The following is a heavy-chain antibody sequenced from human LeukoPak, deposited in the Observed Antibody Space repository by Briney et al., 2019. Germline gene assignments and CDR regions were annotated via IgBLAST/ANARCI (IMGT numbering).Heavy chain of an antibody. CDR2: IKSKTDGGTT. CDR3: ARAKPPYSSSWLVGY. CDR1: GFTFSNAW. D-gene: IGHD6-13*01. Sequence: GGSLRLSCAASGFTFSNAWMSWVRQAPGKGLEWVGRIKSKTDGGTTDYAAPVKGRFTISRDDSKNTLYLQMNSLRAEDTAVYYCARAKPPYSSSWLVGYWGQGTLVTVSS. V-gene: IGHV3-15*01. J-gene: IGHJ4*02.